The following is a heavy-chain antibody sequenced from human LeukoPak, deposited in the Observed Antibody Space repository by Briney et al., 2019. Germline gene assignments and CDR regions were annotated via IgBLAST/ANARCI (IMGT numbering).Heavy chain of an antibody. D-gene: IGHD2-15*01. CDR1: GYTFTGYY. V-gene: IGHV1-2*02. Sequence: GASVKVSCKASGYTFTGYYMHWVRQAPGQGLEWMGWINPNSGGTNYAQKFQGRVTITADESTSTAYMELSSLTSEDTAVYYCARGAGYCSAGSCYSWFDPWGQGTLVTVSS. CDR3: ARGAGYCSAGSCYSWFDP. CDR2: INPNSGGT. J-gene: IGHJ5*02.